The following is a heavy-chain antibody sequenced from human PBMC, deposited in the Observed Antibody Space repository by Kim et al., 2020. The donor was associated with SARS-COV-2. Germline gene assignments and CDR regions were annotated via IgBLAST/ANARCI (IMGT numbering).Heavy chain of an antibody. Sequence: YYADSVKGRFTISRDNGKNSVYLQMSSLRGDDTAVYYCARPDSGYDSAPDYWGQGTLVTVSS. CDR3: ARPDSGYDSAPDY. D-gene: IGHD5-12*01. V-gene: IGHV3-21*01. J-gene: IGHJ4*02.